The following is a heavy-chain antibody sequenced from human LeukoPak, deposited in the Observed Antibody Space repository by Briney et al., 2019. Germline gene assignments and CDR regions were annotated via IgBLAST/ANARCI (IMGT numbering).Heavy chain of an antibody. Sequence: GGSLRLSCAASGFTFSSYWMSWVRQAPGKGLEWVANIKQDGSEKYYVDSVKGRFTISRDNAKNSLYLQMNSLRAEDTAVYYCANGYSSSWLTPLYYMDVWGKGTTVTISS. CDR2: IKQDGSEK. CDR3: ANGYSSSWLTPLYYMDV. J-gene: IGHJ6*03. CDR1: GFTFSSYW. V-gene: IGHV3-7*01. D-gene: IGHD6-13*01.